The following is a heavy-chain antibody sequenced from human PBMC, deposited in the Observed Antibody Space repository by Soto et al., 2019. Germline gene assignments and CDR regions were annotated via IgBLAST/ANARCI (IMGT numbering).Heavy chain of an antibody. V-gene: IGHV4-4*02. CDR3: ARLPPALRNHGLDS. J-gene: IGHJ4*02. Sequence: SETLSLTCAVSGGSISSSDWWSWVRQPPGRGLEWIGEIYHTGTTNYNPSLSGRITISVDKSNNEFSLRLTSVTAADTAVYYCARLPPALRNHGLDSWGQGSLVTVSS. CDR1: GGSISSSDW. CDR2: IYHTGTT.